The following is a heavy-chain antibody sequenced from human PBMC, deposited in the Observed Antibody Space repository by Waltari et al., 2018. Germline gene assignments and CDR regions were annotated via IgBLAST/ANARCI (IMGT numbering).Heavy chain of an antibody. CDR1: GYSISSGYY. V-gene: IGHV4-38-2*01. Sequence: QVQLQESGPGLVKPSETLSLTCAVSGYSISSGYYWGWIRQPPGKGLEWIGSIYHSGSTYYNPSLKSRVTISVDTSKNQFSLKLSSVTAADTAVYYCARQEYYYGSGQEYYFDYWGQGTLVTVSS. D-gene: IGHD3-10*01. CDR3: ARQEYYYGSGQEYYFDY. CDR2: IYHSGST. J-gene: IGHJ4*02.